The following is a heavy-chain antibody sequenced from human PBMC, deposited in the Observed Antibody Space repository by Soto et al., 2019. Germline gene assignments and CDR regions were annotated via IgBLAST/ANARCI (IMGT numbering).Heavy chain of an antibody. Sequence: ASVKVSCKATGYTFSAYTMNWVRQAPGQSLEWMGWINAGSGTTKYSQNFQGRVSITRDTSASTVYMELTGLTSGDTAVYYCARDTETLGPRANDALDIWGQGTMVTVSS. CDR3: ARDTETLGPRANDALDI. CDR2: INAGSGTT. J-gene: IGHJ3*02. D-gene: IGHD3-3*02. V-gene: IGHV1-3*01. CDR1: GYTFSAYT.